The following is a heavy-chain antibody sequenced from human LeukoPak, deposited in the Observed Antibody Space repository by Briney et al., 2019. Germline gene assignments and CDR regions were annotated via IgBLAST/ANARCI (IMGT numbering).Heavy chain of an antibody. CDR1: GYTFTGYY. CDR2: INPNSGGT. CDR3: ARGNRGSSWNDAFDF. V-gene: IGHV1-2*02. J-gene: IGHJ3*01. Sequence: ASVKVSCKASGYTFTGYYMHWVRQAPGQGLEWMGWINPNSGGTNYAQKFQGRVTMTRDTSINTAYMELSRLRSDDTAVYYCARGNRGSSWNDAFDFWGQGTMVSVSS. D-gene: IGHD6-13*01.